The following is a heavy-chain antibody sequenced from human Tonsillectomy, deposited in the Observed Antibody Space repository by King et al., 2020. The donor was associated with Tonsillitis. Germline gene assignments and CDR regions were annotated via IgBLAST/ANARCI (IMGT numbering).Heavy chain of an antibody. CDR3: ARHWTGTNCFHP. V-gene: IGHV5-10-1*03. Sequence: QLVQSGAEVKKPGESLRISCKGSGYIFTNYWIAWVRQTPGKGLEWMGTIDPSGSYTKYTPSFQGHVTISADKSITTPYFQWSRLKASDTAMYYCARHWTGTNCFHPWGQGTLVTVSS. D-gene: IGHD1-1*01. J-gene: IGHJ5*02. CDR1: GYIFTNYW. CDR2: IDPSGSYT.